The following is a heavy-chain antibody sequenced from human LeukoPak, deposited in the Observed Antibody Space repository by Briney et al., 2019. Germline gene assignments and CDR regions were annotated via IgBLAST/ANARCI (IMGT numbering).Heavy chain of an antibody. Sequence: PGGSLRLSCAASGFTFSSYAMHWVRQAPGKGLEWVAVISYDGSNKYYADSVKGRFTISRDNSKNTLYLQMNSLRAEDTAVYYCARDQKGSGAFDIWGQGTMVTVSS. J-gene: IGHJ3*02. CDR2: ISYDGSNK. CDR1: GFTFSSYA. CDR3: ARDQKGSGAFDI. D-gene: IGHD3-10*01. V-gene: IGHV3-30-3*01.